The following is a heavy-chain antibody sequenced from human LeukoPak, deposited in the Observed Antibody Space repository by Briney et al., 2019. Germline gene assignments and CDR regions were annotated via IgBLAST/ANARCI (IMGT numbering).Heavy chain of an antibody. V-gene: IGHV4-4*07. CDR2: IYTSGST. J-gene: IGHJ4*02. CDR3: ARDREWFGELDFDY. D-gene: IGHD3-10*01. Sequence: PSETLSLTCTVSGGSLSSYYWNWIRQPAGKGLEWIGRIYTSGSTNYNPSLKSRVTISVDTSKNQFSLKLSSVTAADAAVYYCARDREWFGELDFDYWGQGTLVTVSS. CDR1: GGSLSSYY.